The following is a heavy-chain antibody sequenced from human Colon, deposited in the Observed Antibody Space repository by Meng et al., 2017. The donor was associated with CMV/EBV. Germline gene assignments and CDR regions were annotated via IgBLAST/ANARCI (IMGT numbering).Heavy chain of an antibody. CDR3: ARGWPPDY. CDR1: GFTFSSYS. CDR2: ISHSSDT. Sequence: ESLKISCAASGFTFSSYSLNWVRQAPGKGLEWVSSISHSSDTKYADSVKGRFTLSSDNAQNSVFLQMNSLTAEDTAVYYCARGWPPDYWGQGTLVTVSS. J-gene: IGHJ4*02. D-gene: IGHD6-13*01. V-gene: IGHV3-21*06.